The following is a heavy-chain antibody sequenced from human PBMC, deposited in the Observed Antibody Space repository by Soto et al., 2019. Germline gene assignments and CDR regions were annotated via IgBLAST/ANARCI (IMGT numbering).Heavy chain of an antibody. CDR2: ISYDGSNR. D-gene: IGHD6-19*01. CDR1: GFTFSSYS. J-gene: IGHJ4*02. Sequence: QVPLVESGGGVVQLGRSLRLSCAASGFTFSSYSIHWVRQAPGKGLEWVAVISYDGSNRYYADSVKGRFTISRDNSKNTLYLQMNSLRAEDTAVYYCARGAGIAVAATSFDYWGQGTLVTVSS. CDR3: ARGAGIAVAATSFDY. V-gene: IGHV3-30-3*01.